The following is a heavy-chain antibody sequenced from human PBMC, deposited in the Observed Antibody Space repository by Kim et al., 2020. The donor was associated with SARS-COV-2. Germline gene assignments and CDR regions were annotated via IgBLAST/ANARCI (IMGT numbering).Heavy chain of an antibody. CDR3: ARSKALVYFDY. V-gene: IGHV1-46*01. CDR2: T. J-gene: IGHJ4*02. Sequence: TTYAQQFQGRVIMTRDTSTSTVYMELSNVRSEDTAVYFCARSKALVYFDYWGQGTLLTVSS.